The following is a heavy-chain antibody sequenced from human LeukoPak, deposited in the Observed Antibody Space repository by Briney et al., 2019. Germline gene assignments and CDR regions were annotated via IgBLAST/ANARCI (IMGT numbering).Heavy chain of an antibody. CDR3: ATAYSSSWYYFDY. CDR2: ISGSGGST. Sequence: GGSLRLSCAASGFTFSSYAMSWVRQAPGKGLEWVSAISGSGGSTYYADSVKGRFTISRDDSKNTLYLQMNSLRAEDTAVYYCATAYSSSWYYFDYWGQGTLVTVSS. J-gene: IGHJ4*02. D-gene: IGHD6-13*01. CDR1: GFTFSSYA. V-gene: IGHV3-23*01.